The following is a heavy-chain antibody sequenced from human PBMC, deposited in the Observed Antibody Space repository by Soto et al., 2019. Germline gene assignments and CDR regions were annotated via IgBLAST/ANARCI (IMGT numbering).Heavy chain of an antibody. J-gene: IGHJ4*02. CDR1: GGSISSNY. CDR3: ARYRREAVAGYTLDN. V-gene: IGHV4-59*01. D-gene: IGHD6-13*01. Sequence: LTCTVSGGSISSNYWTWIRQPPGKGLEWIGYVYNSGSTNYNPSLKSRVTISEDTSKSQFSLKVNSMTAADTAVYYCARYRREAVAGYTLDNWGQGILVTVYS. CDR2: VYNSGST.